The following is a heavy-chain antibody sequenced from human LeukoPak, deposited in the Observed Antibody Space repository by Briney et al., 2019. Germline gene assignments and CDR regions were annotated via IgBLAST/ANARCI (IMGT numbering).Heavy chain of an antibody. J-gene: IGHJ4*02. CDR2: INPNSGVT. D-gene: IGHD3-22*01. CDR3: ARTYYDSSGYVSFDY. CDR1: GYTFTGYY. V-gene: IGHV1-2*02. Sequence: ASVKVSCKSSGYTFTGYYMHWVRQAPGQGLEWMGWINPNSGVTNYAQKFQGRVTMTRDTSISTAYMELSRLRSDDTAVYYCARTYYDSSGYVSFDYWGQGTLVTVSS.